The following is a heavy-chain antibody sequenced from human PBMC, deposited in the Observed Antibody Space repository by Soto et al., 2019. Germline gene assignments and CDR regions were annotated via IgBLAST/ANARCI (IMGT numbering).Heavy chain of an antibody. J-gene: IGHJ4*02. CDR2: ISYDGSNK. V-gene: IGHV3-30*03. D-gene: IGHD2-15*01. CDR3: AGGQYYFDY. Sequence: QVQLVESGGGVVQTGRSLRLSCAASEFPFGNYGMHWVRQAPGKGLEWVAHISYDGSNKHYADSVKGRFTISRDNSKNMLFLQMSSLRTEDTAVYYCAGGQYYFDYCGQGTRVSVSS. CDR1: EFPFGNYG.